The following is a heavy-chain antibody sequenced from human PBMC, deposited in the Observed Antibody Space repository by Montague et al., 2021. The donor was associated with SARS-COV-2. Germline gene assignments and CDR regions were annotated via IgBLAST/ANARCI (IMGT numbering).Heavy chain of an antibody. J-gene: IGHJ4*02. D-gene: IGHD5-12*01. CDR2: LYYSGRT. CDR3: ARHGLRGYSGCDPGRH. Sequence: SETLSLTCTVSGGSIVSSSYYWDWIRQPPGQGLEYIGSLYYSGRTFHNPSLKSRVTMSVDTSRHKFSLNLTSVTAADTARYFCARHGLRGYSGCDPGRHWGRGILVIVSS. CDR1: GGSIVSSSYY. V-gene: IGHV4-39*01.